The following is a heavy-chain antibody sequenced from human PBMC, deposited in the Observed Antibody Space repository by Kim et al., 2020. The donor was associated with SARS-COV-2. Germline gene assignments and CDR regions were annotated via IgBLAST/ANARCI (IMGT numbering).Heavy chain of an antibody. Sequence: GRFTISRDNSKNTLYLQMNSLRAEDTAVYYCAKTAFGGVIVYYYGMDVWGQGTTVTVSS. V-gene: IGHV3-23*01. D-gene: IGHD3-16*02. CDR3: AKTAFGGVIVYYYGMDV. J-gene: IGHJ6*02.